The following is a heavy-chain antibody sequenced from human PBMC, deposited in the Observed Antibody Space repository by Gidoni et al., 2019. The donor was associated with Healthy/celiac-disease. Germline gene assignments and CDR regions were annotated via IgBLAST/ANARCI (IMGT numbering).Heavy chain of an antibody. Sequence: PPGKGLEWIGYIYYSGSTNSNPSLKSRVTISVDSSKNQFSLKLSSVTAADTAVYYCARVIEGAFEIWGQGTMVTVSS. D-gene: IGHD2-21*01. J-gene: IGHJ3*02. V-gene: IGHV4-59*01. CDR2: IYYSGST. CDR3: ARVIEGAFEI.